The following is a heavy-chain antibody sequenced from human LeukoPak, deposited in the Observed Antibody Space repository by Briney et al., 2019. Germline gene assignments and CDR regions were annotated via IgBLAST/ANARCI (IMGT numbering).Heavy chain of an antibody. J-gene: IGHJ5*02. CDR3: ARSWCSSTGCQRGSWFDP. V-gene: IGHV1-18*01. Sequence: ASVKVSCKASGYTFTSYGISWVRQAPGQGLEWMGWISAYNGNTNYAQKLQGRVTMTTDASTSTAYMELRSLRSDDTAVYYCARSWCSSTGCQRGSWFDPWGQGTLVTVSS. CDR2: ISAYNGNT. D-gene: IGHD2-2*01. CDR1: GYTFTSYG.